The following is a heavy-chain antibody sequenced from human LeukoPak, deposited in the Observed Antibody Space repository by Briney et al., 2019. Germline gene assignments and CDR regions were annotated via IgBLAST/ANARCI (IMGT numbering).Heavy chain of an antibody. V-gene: IGHV2-5*02. CDR1: GFSLTTSGVA. Sequence: SAPSLVKPTQTLTLTCTFSGFSLTTSGVAVGWIRQPPGKAPEWLALIYWDDDKRYSPSLKSRLTITKDTSKNQVVLTLTNMDPVDTATYYCAHRVIINGLYYDSSGYFDYWGRGALVTVPS. CDR3: AHRVIINGLYYDSSGYFDY. J-gene: IGHJ4*02. CDR2: IYWDDDK. D-gene: IGHD3-22*01.